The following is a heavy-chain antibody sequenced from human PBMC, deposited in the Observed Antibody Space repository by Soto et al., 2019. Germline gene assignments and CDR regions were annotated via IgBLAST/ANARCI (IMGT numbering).Heavy chain of an antibody. CDR3: TSQQELVAIS. CDR2: IRSKAYGGTT. D-gene: IGHD2-15*01. V-gene: IGHV3-49*03. Sequence: GGSLRLSCIVSGITFVEYGMSWFRQAPGKGLEWVGFIRSKAYGGTTEYRASGKDRFTISRDDSKSVAYLQMNSLKFEDTGVYYCTSQQELVAISWGQGTLVTFS. J-gene: IGHJ5*02. CDR1: GITFVEYG.